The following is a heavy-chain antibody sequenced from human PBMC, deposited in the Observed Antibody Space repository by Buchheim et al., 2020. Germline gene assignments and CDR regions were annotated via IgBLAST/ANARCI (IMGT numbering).Heavy chain of an antibody. CDR1: GYTFTGYY. V-gene: IGHV1-2*02. D-gene: IGHD3-10*01. J-gene: IGHJ4*02. CDR2: INPNSGGT. CDR3: ARDSDPLFSYYYGSGSYYPTDY. Sequence: QVQLVQSGAEVKKPGASVKVSCKASGYTFTGYYMHWVRRAPGQGLEWMGWINPNSGGTNYAQTFQGRVTMTRDTSISTAYMELSRLRSDDTAVYYCARDSDPLFSYYYGSGSYYPTDYWGQGTL.